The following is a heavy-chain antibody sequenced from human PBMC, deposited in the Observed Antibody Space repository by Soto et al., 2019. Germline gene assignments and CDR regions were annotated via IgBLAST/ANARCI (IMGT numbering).Heavy chain of an antibody. CDR3: ARPQQLMGLDAFDI. CDR2: MNPNSGNT. J-gene: IGHJ3*02. V-gene: IGHV1-8*01. CDR1: GYTFTSYD. Sequence: ASVKVSCKASGYTFTSYDINWVRQATGQRLEWMGWMNPNSGNTGYAQKFQGRVTITRDTSASTAYMELSSLRSEDTAVYYCARPQQLMGLDAFDIWGQGTMVTVSS. D-gene: IGHD6-13*01.